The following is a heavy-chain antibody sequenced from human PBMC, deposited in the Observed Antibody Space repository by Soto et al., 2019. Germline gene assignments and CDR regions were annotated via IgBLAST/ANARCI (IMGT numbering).Heavy chain of an antibody. V-gene: IGHV1-69*06. Sequence: GASVKVSCKASGGTFSSYAISWVRQAPGQGLEWMGGIIPIFGTANYAQKFQGRVTITADKSTSTAYMELGSLRSEDTAVYYCASRTTATSPNYYYGMDVWGQGTTVTVSS. D-gene: IGHD4-17*01. J-gene: IGHJ6*02. CDR1: GGTFSSYA. CDR2: IIPIFGTA. CDR3: ASRTTATSPNYYYGMDV.